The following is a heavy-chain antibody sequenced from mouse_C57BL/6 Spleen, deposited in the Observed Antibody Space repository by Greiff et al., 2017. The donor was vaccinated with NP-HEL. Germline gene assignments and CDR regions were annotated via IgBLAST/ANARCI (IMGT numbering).Heavy chain of an antibody. CDR1: GFTFSDYG. J-gene: IGHJ2*01. CDR2: ISSGSSTI. CDR3: ARWTGTGYFDY. Sequence: EVKLMESGGGLVKPGGSLKLSCAASGFTFSDYGMHWVRQAPEKGLEWVAYISSGSSTIYYADTVKGRFTISRDNAKNTLFLQMTSLRSEDTAMYYCARWTGTGYFDYWGQGTTLTVSS. V-gene: IGHV5-17*01. D-gene: IGHD4-1*01.